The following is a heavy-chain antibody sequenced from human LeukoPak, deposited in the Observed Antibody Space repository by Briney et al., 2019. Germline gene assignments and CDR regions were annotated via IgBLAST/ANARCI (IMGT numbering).Heavy chain of an antibody. CDR1: GGSFSGYY. CDR3: AGRYSGYDSPESYYDSSGSQIPFDY. V-gene: IGHV4-34*01. CDR2: INHSGST. Sequence: SSETLSLTCAVYGGSFSGYYWSWIRQPPGKGLEWIGEINHSGSTNYNPSLKSRVTISVDTSKNQFSLKLSSVTAADTAVYYCAGRYSGYDSPESYYDSSGSQIPFDYWGQGTLVTVSS. J-gene: IGHJ4*02. D-gene: IGHD3-22*01.